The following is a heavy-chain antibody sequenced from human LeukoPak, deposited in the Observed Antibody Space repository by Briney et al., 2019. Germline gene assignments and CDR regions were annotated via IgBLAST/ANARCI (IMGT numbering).Heavy chain of an antibody. CDR2: KDYSGST. CDR1: GGSISRYY. Sequence: SETLSLTCTVSGGSISRYYWSWIRQPPGKGLEWIGYKDYSGSTNYNPSLKSRVTMSVDTSKNQFSLKLSSVTAADTAVYYCARRGGFGELAHYYYYYMDVWGKGTTVTISS. V-gene: IGHV4-59*12. CDR3: ARRGGFGELAHYYYYYMDV. D-gene: IGHD3-10*01. J-gene: IGHJ6*03.